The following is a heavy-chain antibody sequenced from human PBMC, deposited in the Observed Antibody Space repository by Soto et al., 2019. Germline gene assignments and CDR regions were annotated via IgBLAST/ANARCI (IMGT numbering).Heavy chain of an antibody. J-gene: IGHJ4*02. CDR3: ARDRGDIAGYLGF. CDR1: GFTFSRDA. V-gene: IGHV3-30*04. Sequence: PGGSLRLSCAASGFTFSRDAMHWVRQAPGKGLEWVAVMSFDGRNQYYADSVKGRFTISRDKSKSAVYLERSSLRPGDTAIYYCARDRGDIAGYLGFWGQGTLVTVSS. CDR2: MSFDGRNQ. D-gene: IGHD2-15*01.